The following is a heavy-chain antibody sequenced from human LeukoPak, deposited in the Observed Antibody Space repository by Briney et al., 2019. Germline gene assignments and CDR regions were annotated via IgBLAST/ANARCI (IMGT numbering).Heavy chain of an antibody. CDR1: GSRFTSYW. Sequence: GESLKISCKGSGSRFTSYWISWVRRMPGKGLGWMGRIDPSDSYDNYSPSFQGHVTISADKSISTAYLQWSSLKASDTAMYYCARGPWFGPGYWGQGTLVTVSS. CDR3: ARGPWFGPGY. D-gene: IGHD3-10*01. J-gene: IGHJ4*02. V-gene: IGHV5-10-1*01. CDR2: IDPSDSYD.